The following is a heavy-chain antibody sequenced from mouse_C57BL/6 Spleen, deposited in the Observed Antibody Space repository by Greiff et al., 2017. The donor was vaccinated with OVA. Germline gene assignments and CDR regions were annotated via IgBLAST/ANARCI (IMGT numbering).Heavy chain of an antibody. D-gene: IGHD4-1*01. CDR1: GYSITSGYD. CDR3: ASDSGTCWFAY. CDR2: ISYSGST. V-gene: IGHV3-1*01. Sequence: EVQRVESGPGMVKPSQSLSLTCTVTGYSITSGYDWHWLRPSPGNKLEWRGHISYSGSTTYNHSLKSRISITHATSKNQFVLKLNAGTTDDTATYYCASDSGTCWFAYWGQGTLVTVSA. J-gene: IGHJ3*01.